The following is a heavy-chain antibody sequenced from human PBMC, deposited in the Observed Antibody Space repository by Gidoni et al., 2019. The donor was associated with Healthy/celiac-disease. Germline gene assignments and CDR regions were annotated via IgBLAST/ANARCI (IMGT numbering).Heavy chain of an antibody. Sequence: ESGGGLVQPGGSLRLSCAASGFTFSSYSMNWVRQAPGEGLEWVSYISSSSSTIYYADSVKGRFTISRDNAKNSLYLQMNSLRDEDTAVYYCARHSGEYYYYYYYMDVWGKGTTVTVSS. V-gene: IGHV3-48*02. CDR3: ARHSGEYYYYYYYMDV. D-gene: IGHD1-26*01. J-gene: IGHJ6*03. CDR1: GFTFSSYS. CDR2: ISSSSSTI.